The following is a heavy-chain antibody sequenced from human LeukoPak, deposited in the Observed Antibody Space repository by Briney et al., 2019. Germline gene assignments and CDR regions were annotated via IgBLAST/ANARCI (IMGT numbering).Heavy chain of an antibody. Sequence: GGSLRLSCAASGFTFSSYGMHWVRQAPGKGLEWVAVISYDGSNKYYADSVKGRFTISRDNSKNTLYLQMNSLRAEDTAVYYCARVYCSGGSCYSGPYDAFDIWGQGTMVTVSS. CDR1: GFTFSSYG. D-gene: IGHD2-15*01. CDR2: ISYDGSNK. J-gene: IGHJ3*02. V-gene: IGHV3-30*19. CDR3: ARVYCSGGSCYSGPYDAFDI.